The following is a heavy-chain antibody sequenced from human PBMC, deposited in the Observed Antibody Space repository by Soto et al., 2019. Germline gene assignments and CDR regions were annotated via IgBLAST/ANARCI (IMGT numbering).Heavy chain of an antibody. CDR1: GGSISSSSYY. J-gene: IGHJ6*02. V-gene: IGHV4-39*02. CDR2: IYYSGST. CDR3: EREEHYYGSGKPYYYGMDV. Sequence: KTSETLSLTCTVSGGSISSSSYYWCWIRQPPGKGLEWIGSIYYSGSTYYNPSLKSRVTISVDTSKNQFSLKLSSVTAADTAVYYCEREEHYYGSGKPYYYGMDVWGQGTTVTVSS. D-gene: IGHD3-10*01.